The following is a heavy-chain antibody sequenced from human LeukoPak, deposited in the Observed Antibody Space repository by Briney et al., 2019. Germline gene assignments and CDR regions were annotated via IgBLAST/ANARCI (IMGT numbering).Heavy chain of an antibody. V-gene: IGHV4-4*07. D-gene: IGHD1-26*01. CDR3: ARAGYTGSYYSLDY. CDR1: GASINSYY. Sequence: SETLSLTCTVSGASINSYYWGWIRQPAGKGLEWIGRIYTSGSTNYNPSLKSRVTISVDTSKNQFSLNLTSVTAADTAMYYCARAGYTGSYYSLDYWGQGTLVTVSS. J-gene: IGHJ4*02. CDR2: IYTSGST.